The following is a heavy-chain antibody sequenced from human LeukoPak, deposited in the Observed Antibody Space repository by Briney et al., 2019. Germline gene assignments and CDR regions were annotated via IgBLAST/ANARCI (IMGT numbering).Heavy chain of an antibody. J-gene: IGHJ5*02. CDR2: ISSSGSTI. V-gene: IGHV3-11*01. CDR3: ARDWATDEVKDIVVVPAARGWFDP. Sequence: GGSLRLSCAASGFTFSDYYMSWIRQAPGKGLEWVSYISSSGSTIYYADSVKGRFTISRDNAKNSLYLQMNSLRAEDTAVYYCARDWATDEVKDIVVVPAARGWFDPWGQGTLVTVSS. D-gene: IGHD2-2*01. CDR1: GFTFSDYY.